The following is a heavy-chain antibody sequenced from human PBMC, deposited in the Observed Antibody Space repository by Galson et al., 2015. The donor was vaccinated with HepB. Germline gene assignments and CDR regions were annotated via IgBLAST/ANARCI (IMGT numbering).Heavy chain of an antibody. Sequence: SLRLSCAASGFTFSSYAMSWVRQAPGKGLEWVSAISGSGGSTYYADSVKGRFTISRDNSKNTLYLQMNSLRAEDTAVYYCAKGEVWFGESKYYYYGMDVWGQGTTVTVSS. CDR1: GFTFSSYA. D-gene: IGHD3-10*01. CDR3: AKGEVWFGESKYYYYGMDV. CDR2: ISGSGGST. J-gene: IGHJ6*02. V-gene: IGHV3-23*01.